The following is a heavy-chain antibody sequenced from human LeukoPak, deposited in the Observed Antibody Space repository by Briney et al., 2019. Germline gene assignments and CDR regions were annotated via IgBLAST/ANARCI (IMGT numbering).Heavy chain of an antibody. Sequence: SETLSLTCGVYGGSFSGYYWSWIRQPPGKGLEWIGEINHSGSTNYNPSLKSRVTISVDTSKNQFSLKLSSVTAADTAVYYCASHSSSWYGDHAFDIWGQGTMVTVSS. J-gene: IGHJ3*02. CDR2: INHSGST. V-gene: IGHV4-34*01. CDR1: GGSFSGYY. CDR3: ASHSSSWYGDHAFDI. D-gene: IGHD6-13*01.